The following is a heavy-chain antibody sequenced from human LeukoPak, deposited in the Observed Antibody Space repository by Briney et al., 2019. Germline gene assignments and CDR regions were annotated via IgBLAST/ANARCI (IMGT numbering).Heavy chain of an antibody. V-gene: IGHV3-30*03. J-gene: IGHJ4*02. CDR3: AREYSSAWTPNKPYYFDY. D-gene: IGHD6-19*01. CDR2: ISYDGSNK. CDR1: GFTFSSYG. Sequence: PGGSLRLSCAASGFTFSSYGMHWVRQAPGKGLEWVAVISYDGSNKYYADSVKGRFTISRDNSKNSLYLQMNSLRAEDTAVYYCAREYSSAWTPNKPYYFDYWGQGTLVTVSS.